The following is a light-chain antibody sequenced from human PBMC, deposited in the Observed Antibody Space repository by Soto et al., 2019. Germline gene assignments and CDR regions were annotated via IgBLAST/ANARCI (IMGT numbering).Light chain of an antibody. V-gene: IGLV1-40*01. Sequence: QSVLTQPPSVSGAPGQRVTISCTGSSSNIGAGFHVHWYQQVPGTAPKLLIYDNTNRPSGVPDRFSASKSGSSASLAITGLQAEDEADYYCCSYAGSTTYVFGTGTKLTVL. CDR3: CSYAGSTTYV. CDR1: SSNIGAGFH. CDR2: DNT. J-gene: IGLJ1*01.